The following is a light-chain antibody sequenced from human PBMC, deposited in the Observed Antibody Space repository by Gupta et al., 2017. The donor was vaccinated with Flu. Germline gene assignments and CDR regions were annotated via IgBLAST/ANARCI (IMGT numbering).Light chain of an antibody. V-gene: IGKV3-20*01. CDR1: QSVSGNL. Sequence: EIVLTQSPGTLSLSPGERATLSCRASQSVSGNLFAWYQQKPGQAPRLLIYGASSRATGIPDRFSGGGSGTDFTLTISRLEPEDFAVYFCQQYDRTPQTFGQGTKVEIK. CDR2: GAS. J-gene: IGKJ1*01. CDR3: QQYDRTPQT.